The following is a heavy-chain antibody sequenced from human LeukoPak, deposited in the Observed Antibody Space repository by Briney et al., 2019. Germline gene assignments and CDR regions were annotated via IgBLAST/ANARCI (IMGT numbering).Heavy chain of an antibody. V-gene: IGHV4-38-2*02. CDR3: ARDRGCPLSTSCYPNWFDP. Sequence: PSETLSLTCTVSGYSISSGYYWGWIRQPPGKGLEWIGSIYHSGSTYYNPSLKSRVTISVDTSKNQFSLKLSSVTAADTAVYYCARDRGCPLSTSCYPNWFDPWGQGTLVTVSS. J-gene: IGHJ5*02. D-gene: IGHD2-2*01. CDR1: GYSISSGYY. CDR2: IYHSGST.